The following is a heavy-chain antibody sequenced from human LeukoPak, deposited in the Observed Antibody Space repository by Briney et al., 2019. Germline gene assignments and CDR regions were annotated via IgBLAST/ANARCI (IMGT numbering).Heavy chain of an antibody. D-gene: IGHD2-21*01. J-gene: IGHJ3*02. CDR2: IRYDGSNK. V-gene: IGHV3-30*02. CDR1: GFTFSSYG. Sequence: GGSLRLSCAASGFTFSSYGMHWVRQAPGKGLEWVAFIRYDGSNKYYADSVKGRFTISRDNSKNTLYLQMNSLRAEDTAVYYCAKEVIVVVIGESDAFDIWGRGTMVTVSS. CDR3: AKEVIVVVIGESDAFDI.